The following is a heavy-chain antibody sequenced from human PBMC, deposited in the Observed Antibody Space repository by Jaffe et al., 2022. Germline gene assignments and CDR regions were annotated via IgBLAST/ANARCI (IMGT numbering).Heavy chain of an antibody. CDR1: GFTFDDYA. J-gene: IGHJ4*02. Sequence: EVQLVESGGGLVQPGRSLRLSCAASGFTFDDYAMHWVRQAPGKGLEWVSGISWNSGSIGYADSVKGRFTISRDNAKNSLYLQMNSLRAEDTALYYCAKALHAYNWNYVPPDYWGQGTLVTVSS. V-gene: IGHV3-9*01. D-gene: IGHD1-7*01. CDR3: AKALHAYNWNYVPPDY. CDR2: ISWNSGSI.